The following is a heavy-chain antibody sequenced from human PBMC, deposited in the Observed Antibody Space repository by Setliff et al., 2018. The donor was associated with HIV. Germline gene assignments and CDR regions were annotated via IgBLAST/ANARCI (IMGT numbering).Heavy chain of an antibody. Sequence: PSETLSLTCTVSGGSINSYYWSWIRQPSGKGLEWIGYIFYSGTTSYNPSLKSRVTISVDASKNQFSLKLSSVTAADTAVYYCARHRRDYYGSGGYSAWGQGTLVTVSS. CDR3: ARHRRDYYGSGGYSA. J-gene: IGHJ5*02. CDR1: GGSINSYY. V-gene: IGHV4-59*08. D-gene: IGHD3-10*01. CDR2: IFYSGTT.